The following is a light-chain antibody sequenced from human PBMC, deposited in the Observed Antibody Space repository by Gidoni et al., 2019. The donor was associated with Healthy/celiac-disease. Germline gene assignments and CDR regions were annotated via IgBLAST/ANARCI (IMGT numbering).Light chain of an antibody. CDR1: QSINSY. CDR3: QQSYSTPLT. CDR2: AAS. V-gene: IGKV1-39*01. J-gene: IGKJ4*01. Sequence: DIQMTQSPASLSASVGDRVTITCRASQSINSYLNWYQQKPGKAPKLPIYAASSLQSGVPSRFSGSGSGTEFTLTISSLQPEDFATYYCQQSYSTPLTFGGXTKVEIK.